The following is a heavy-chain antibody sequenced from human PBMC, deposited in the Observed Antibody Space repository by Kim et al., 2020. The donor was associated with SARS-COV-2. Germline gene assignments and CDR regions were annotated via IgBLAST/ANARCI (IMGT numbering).Heavy chain of an antibody. CDR1: GISFRNYA. V-gene: IGHV3-23*01. D-gene: IGHD6-19*01. J-gene: IGHJ4*02. CDR2: INGSGGNT. Sequence: GGSLRLSCAASGISFRNYAMSWVRQAPGKGLEWVSAINGSGGNTYYADSVKGRFTISRDNSKNTLYLQMNSLRADDTAAYYCAKAADGSGWYIFDHWGQGTPVTVSS. CDR3: AKAADGSGWYIFDH.